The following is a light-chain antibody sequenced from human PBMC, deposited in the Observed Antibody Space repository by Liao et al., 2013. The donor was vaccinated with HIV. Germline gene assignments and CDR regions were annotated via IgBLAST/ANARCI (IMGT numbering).Light chain of an antibody. CDR2: YDS. CDR3: QVWDGSRFV. Sequence: SYELTQPPSVSVAPRQTARITCSGDALPKQYGYWYQQKPGQAPVLVIYYDSDRPSGIPERFSGSNSGNTATLTISGVEAGDEADYYCQVWDGSRFVFGSGTKVTVL. V-gene: IGLV3-21*02. CDR1: ALPKQY. J-gene: IGLJ1*01.